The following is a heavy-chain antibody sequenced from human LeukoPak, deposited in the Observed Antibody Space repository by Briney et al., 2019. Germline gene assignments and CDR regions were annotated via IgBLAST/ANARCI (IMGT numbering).Heavy chain of an antibody. CDR3: ASSRIRAYYYYYMDV. J-gene: IGHJ6*03. D-gene: IGHD2-15*01. CDR2: INPNSGGT. V-gene: IGHV1-2*02. Sequence: GASVKVSCKASGYIFTGYYIYWVRQAPGQGLEWMGWINPNSGGTDSAQKFQGSVAMTRDTSLSTAYMELSSLRSEDTAVYYCASSRIRAYYYYYMDVWGKGTTVTVSS. CDR1: GYIFTGYY.